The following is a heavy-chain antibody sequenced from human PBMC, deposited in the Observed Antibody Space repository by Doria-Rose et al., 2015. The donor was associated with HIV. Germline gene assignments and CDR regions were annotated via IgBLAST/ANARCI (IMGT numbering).Heavy chain of an antibody. V-gene: IGHV2-26*01. Sequence: QVQLVQSGPVLVKPTETLTLTCTVSGVSLSSPGMGVSWIRQPPGKALEWLANIFSDDERSYKTSLKSRLTISSSTSKSQVVLPMTDMDPVDTATYYCARIKSSRWYHKYYFDFWGQGTLVIVSA. CDR3: ARIKSSRWYHKYYFDF. CDR1: GVSLSSPGMG. CDR2: IFSDDER. J-gene: IGHJ4*02. D-gene: IGHD6-13*01.